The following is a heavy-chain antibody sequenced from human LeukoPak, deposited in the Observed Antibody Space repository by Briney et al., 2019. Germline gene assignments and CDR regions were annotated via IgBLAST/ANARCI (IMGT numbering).Heavy chain of an antibody. CDR2: ISSSGSTI. J-gene: IGHJ4*02. D-gene: IGHD2-8*02. V-gene: IGHV3-11*01. CDR3: AREARFALPVVASGDY. Sequence: GGSLRLSCAASGFTFSDYYMSWIRQAPGKGLEWVSYISSSGSTIYYADSVKGRFTISRDNAKNSLYLQMNSLRAEDTAVYYCAREARFALPVVASGDYWGQGTLVTVSS. CDR1: GFTFSDYY.